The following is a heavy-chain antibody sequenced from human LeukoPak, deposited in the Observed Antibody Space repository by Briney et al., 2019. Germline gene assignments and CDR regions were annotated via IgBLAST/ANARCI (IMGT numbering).Heavy chain of an antibody. CDR1: GFTFSKYR. D-gene: IGHD3-3*01. CDR2: INSHGDTT. J-gene: IGHJ4*02. CDR3: ARASGYLNDLDF. Sequence: GGSLRLSCEATGFTFSKYRMHWVRQSPGRGLVWVSFINSHGDTTTYADSVRGRFTISRDNAKNTVFLQMTSLVAEDTAVYYCARASGYLNDLDFWGQGTLVSVSS. V-gene: IGHV3-74*01.